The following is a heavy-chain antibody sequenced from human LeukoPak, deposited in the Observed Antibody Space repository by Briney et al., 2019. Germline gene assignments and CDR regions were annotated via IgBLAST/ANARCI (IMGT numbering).Heavy chain of an antibody. V-gene: IGHV3-7*01. J-gene: IGHJ4*02. CDR2: MNQGGSEK. Sequence: GGSLRLSCAASGVTFSSYWMNWVRQAPGKGRVWVANMNQGGSEKYYVDSVEGRFTISRDNDKISLYLQMNSLRAEDTAVYYCASISDSLFDYFDYWGQGTLVTVSS. CDR1: GVTFSSYW. D-gene: IGHD3-22*01. CDR3: ASISDSLFDYFDY.